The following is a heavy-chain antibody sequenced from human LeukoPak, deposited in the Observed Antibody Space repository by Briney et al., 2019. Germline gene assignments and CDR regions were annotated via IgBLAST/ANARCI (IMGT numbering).Heavy chain of an antibody. J-gene: IGHJ4*02. Sequence: ASVKVSCKASGYTFTGYYMHWVRQAPGQGLERMGRINPNSGGTNYAQKFQGRVTMTTDTSTSTAYMELRSLGSDDTAVYYCARVHPYCSRTSCYFHWGQGTLVTVSS. D-gene: IGHD2-2*01. CDR1: GYTFTGYY. CDR3: ARVHPYCSRTSCYFH. V-gene: IGHV1-2*06. CDR2: INPNSGGT.